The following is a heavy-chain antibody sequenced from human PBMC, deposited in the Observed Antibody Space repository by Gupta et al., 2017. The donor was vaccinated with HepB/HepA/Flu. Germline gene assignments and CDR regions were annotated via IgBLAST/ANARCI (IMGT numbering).Heavy chain of an antibody. V-gene: IGHV1-18*01. Sequence: VQLVQSGGEVKNPGASVKLSCKASGYTFTSYGFTGVRQARGQGLEWIGWISAYNGKTDYAQKFQGRVTMTTETSTSTAYMELRSLRSDDTAVYYCGRWGPMYYYMDVWGKGTTVSVSS. CDR2: ISAYNGKT. CDR3: GRWGPMYYYMDV. J-gene: IGHJ6*03. D-gene: IGHD2-2*01. CDR1: GYTFTSYG.